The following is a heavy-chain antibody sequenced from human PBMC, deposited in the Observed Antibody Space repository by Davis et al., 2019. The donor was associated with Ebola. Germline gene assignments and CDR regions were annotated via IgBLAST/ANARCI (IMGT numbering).Heavy chain of an antibody. J-gene: IGHJ4*02. CDR1: GFTFNKAW. V-gene: IGHV3-15*01. CDR3: ATDGAGHFGYGDCFGY. Sequence: PGGSLRLSCAASGFTFNKAWMSWVRQAPGKGLEWVGRIKSRTDGGTGDYAAPVKGRFTISRDDSKNTLYLEMNSLKTEDTAVYYCATDGAGHFGYGDCFGYWGQGTLVTVSS. CDR2: IKSRTDGGTG. D-gene: IGHD4-17*01.